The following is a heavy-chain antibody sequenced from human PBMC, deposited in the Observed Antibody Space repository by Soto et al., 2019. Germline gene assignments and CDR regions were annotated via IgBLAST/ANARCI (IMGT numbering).Heavy chain of an antibody. CDR1: GFSFSTYG. Sequence: QVQLVESGGGVVQPGRSLRLSCAASGFSFSTYGMHWVRQAPGRGLEWVAVISYDGSSQYYLDSVKGRFTISRDNSKNSLYLQMNSLRAEDTAVYYGARDSQWLAYFDYWGQGTLVTVSS. D-gene: IGHD6-19*01. V-gene: IGHV3-30*03. CDR3: ARDSQWLAYFDY. CDR2: ISYDGSSQ. J-gene: IGHJ4*02.